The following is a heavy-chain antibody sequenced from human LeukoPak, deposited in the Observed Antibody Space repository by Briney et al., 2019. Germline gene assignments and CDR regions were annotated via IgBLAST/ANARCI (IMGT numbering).Heavy chain of an antibody. Sequence: GGSLRLSCAASGFTFRSSWIHWVRQVPGKGLVWVSRINSDGSTTNYADSVKGRFTISRDNAKNTLYLQMNSLRAEDTAVYYCARDSHTTYYYDSSGPRDFDYWGQGTLVTVSS. CDR1: GFTFRSSW. V-gene: IGHV3-74*01. D-gene: IGHD3-22*01. CDR2: INSDGSTT. J-gene: IGHJ4*02. CDR3: ARDSHTTYYYDSSGPRDFDY.